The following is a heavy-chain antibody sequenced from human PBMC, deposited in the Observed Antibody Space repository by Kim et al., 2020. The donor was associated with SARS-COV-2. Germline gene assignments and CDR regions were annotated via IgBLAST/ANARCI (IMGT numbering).Heavy chain of an antibody. J-gene: IGHJ4*02. D-gene: IGHD4-17*01. CDR2: IYYSGST. CDR3: AGTTESVTPDY. V-gene: IGHV4-39*01. CDR1: GGSISSSSYY. Sequence: SETLSLTCTVSGGSISSSSYYWGWIRQPPGKGLEWIGSIYYSGSTYYNPSLKSRVTISVDTSKNQFSLKLSSVTAADTAVYYCAGTTESVTPDYWGQGTLVTVSS.